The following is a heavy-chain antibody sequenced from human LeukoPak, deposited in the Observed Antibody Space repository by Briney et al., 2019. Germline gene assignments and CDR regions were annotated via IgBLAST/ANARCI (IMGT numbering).Heavy chain of an antibody. CDR2: ISWDGNSI. J-gene: IGHJ4*02. D-gene: IGHD2-21*01. V-gene: IGHV3-43*01. CDR1: GFTFDDYM. Sequence: GGSLRLSCAASGFTFDDYMMHWVRQAPGKGLEWVALISWDGNSIYYADSVEGRFTISRDNGKNSLYLQMLNLRTEDTAFYYCAKDVATVGIVDFWGQGTLVTVSS. CDR3: AKDVATVGIVDF.